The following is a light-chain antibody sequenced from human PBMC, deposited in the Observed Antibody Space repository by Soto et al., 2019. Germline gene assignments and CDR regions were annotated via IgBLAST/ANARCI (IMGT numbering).Light chain of an antibody. CDR1: QTISTW. V-gene: IGKV1-6*01. CDR3: LQDFNYPWT. J-gene: IGKJ1*01. CDR2: DAS. Sequence: IQMTQSPSSLSASVGDRVTITCRASQTISTWMAWYQQKPGKAPKLLVYDASTLQSGVASRFSGSGSGTDFTLTISSLQPEDFATYYCLQDFNYPWTFGQGTKADIK.